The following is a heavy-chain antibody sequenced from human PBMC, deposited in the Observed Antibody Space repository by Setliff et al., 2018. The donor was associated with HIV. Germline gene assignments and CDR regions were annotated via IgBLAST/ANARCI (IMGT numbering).Heavy chain of an antibody. Sequence: GGSLRLSCAASGFTFSSYIMNWVRQAPGKGLVWVSRINTDGSTTNYADSVKGRFTISRDNAKNTLYLQMNSLRAEDTAVYYCAKDPIFGVVTYYYYYMDVWGKGTTVTVSS. CDR1: GFTFSSYI. J-gene: IGHJ6*03. CDR3: AKDPIFGVVTYYYYYMDV. D-gene: IGHD3-3*01. CDR2: INTDGSTT. V-gene: IGHV3-74*01.